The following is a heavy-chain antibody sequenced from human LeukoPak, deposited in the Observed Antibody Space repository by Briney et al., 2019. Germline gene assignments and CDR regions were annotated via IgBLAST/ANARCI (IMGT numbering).Heavy chain of an antibody. V-gene: IGHV3-30*18. CDR2: ISYDGRNK. Sequence: PGGSLRLSCAASGFTFSSYGMHRVRQAPGKGLEWVAVISYDGRNKYYADSAKGRFTISRDNSKNTLYLQMNSLGAEDTVVYYCAKAYYSNYEDYYYYYGMDVWGQGTTVTVSS. J-gene: IGHJ6*02. CDR3: AKAYYSNYEDYYYYYGMDV. CDR1: GFTFSSYG. D-gene: IGHD4-11*01.